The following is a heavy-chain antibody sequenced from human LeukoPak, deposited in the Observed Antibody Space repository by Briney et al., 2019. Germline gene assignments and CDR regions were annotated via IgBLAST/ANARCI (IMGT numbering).Heavy chain of an antibody. V-gene: IGHV3-23*01. CDR3: ATTGALGSSSTYVDY. CDR1: GFTFSSYD. CDR2: ISGSGGSP. D-gene: IGHD6-13*01. Sequence: GGSLRLSCAASGFTFSSYDMSWVRQAPGKGLEWVSGISGSGGSPYYADSVKGRFTISRDNSENSLFLQMNSLRAEDTAVYYCATTGALGSSSTYVDYWGQGILVTVSS. J-gene: IGHJ4*02.